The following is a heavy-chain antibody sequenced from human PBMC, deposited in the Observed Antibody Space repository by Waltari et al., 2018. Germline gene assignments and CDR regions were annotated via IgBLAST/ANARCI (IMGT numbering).Heavy chain of an antibody. Sequence: QVQLQESGPGLVKPSETLSLTCTVPGGSISRYYWSWIREPPGKGLEWIGYIYYSGSTNYNPSLKSRVTISVDTSKNQFSLKLSSVTAADTAVYYCARGGGSWDLDYWGQGTLVTVSS. V-gene: IGHV4-59*01. J-gene: IGHJ4*02. CDR1: GGSISRYY. CDR3: ARGGGSWDLDY. D-gene: IGHD6-13*01. CDR2: IYYSGST.